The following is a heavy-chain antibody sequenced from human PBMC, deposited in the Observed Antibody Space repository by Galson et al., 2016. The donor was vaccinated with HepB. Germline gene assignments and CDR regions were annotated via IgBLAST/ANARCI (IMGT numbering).Heavy chain of an antibody. CDR2: IYFTGST. V-gene: IGHV4-39*01. CDR1: GGSISSAYHY. CDR3: ARRMGTKGPVAFDV. J-gene: IGHJ3*01. Sequence: SETLSLTCTVSGGSISSAYHYWGWIRQSPGKGLEWIGSIYFTGSTYDNPSLKSRASISVDTSKNQFSLELTSVIAADTAVYYCARRMGTKGPVAFDVWGQGTMVTVSS. D-gene: IGHD1-7*01.